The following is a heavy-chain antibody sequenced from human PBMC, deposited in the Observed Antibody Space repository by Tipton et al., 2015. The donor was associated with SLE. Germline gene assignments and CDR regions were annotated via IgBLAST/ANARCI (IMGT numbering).Heavy chain of an antibody. CDR3: AKYFNPFYLGGWEDRRGPISTSYYGSERWGGFDA. CDR1: GLTFSRHA. D-gene: IGHD3-10*01. V-gene: IGHV3-48*03. CDR2: MSSRGTTL. J-gene: IGHJ3*01. Sequence: GSLRLSCEASGLTFSRHAFHWVRQAPGKGLEWLSYMSSRGTTLYYADSVRGRFTISRDDAKNSLYLEMNSLRAEDTAVYYCAKYFNPFYLGGWEDRRGPISTSYYGSERWGGFDAWGQGTRVTVSS.